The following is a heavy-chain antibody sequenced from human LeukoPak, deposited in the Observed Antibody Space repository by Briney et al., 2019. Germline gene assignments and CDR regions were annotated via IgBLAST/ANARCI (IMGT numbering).Heavy chain of an antibody. CDR2: ISTSSSYT. CDR3: ARGYYDSRSYSSFDY. V-gene: IGHV3-11*05. J-gene: IGHJ4*02. D-gene: IGHD3-10*01. Sequence: PGGSLRLSCAASGFTFSDYYMSWIRQAPGKGLERVSYISTSSSYTNYADSVKGRFTISRDNARNSLYLQMNSLRADDTAVYYCARGYYDSRSYSSFDYWGQGTLVTVSS. CDR1: GFTFSDYY.